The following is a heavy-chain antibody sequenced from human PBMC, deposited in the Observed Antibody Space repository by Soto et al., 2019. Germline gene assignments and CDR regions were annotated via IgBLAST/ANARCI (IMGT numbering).Heavy chain of an antibody. CDR1: GYTFTSYG. CDR2: ISAYNGNT. D-gene: IGHD3-22*01. V-gene: IGHV1-18*01. CDR3: ARDQQGYYYDSSGYYSDY. J-gene: IGHJ4*02. Sequence: ASVKVSCKASGYTFTSYGISWVRQAPGQGLGWMGWISAYNGNTNYAQKLQGRVTMTTDTSTSTAYMELRSLRSDDTAVYYCARDQQGYYYDSSGYYSDYRGQGTLVTVSS.